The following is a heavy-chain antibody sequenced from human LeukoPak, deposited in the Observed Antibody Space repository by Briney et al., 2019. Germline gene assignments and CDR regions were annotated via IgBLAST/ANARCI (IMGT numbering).Heavy chain of an antibody. CDR1: GYTFTSYG. Sequence: ASVNVSCKASGYTFTSYGISWVRQAPGQGLEWMGWISAYNGNTNYAQKLQGRVTMTTDTSTSTAYMELRSLRSDDTAVYYCARSPKSIAVAGTGFDYWGQGTLVTVSS. V-gene: IGHV1-18*01. D-gene: IGHD6-19*01. CDR2: ISAYNGNT. J-gene: IGHJ4*02. CDR3: ARSPKSIAVAGTGFDY.